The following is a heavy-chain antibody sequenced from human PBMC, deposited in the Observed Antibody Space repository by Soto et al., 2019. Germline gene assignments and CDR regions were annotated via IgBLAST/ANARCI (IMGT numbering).Heavy chain of an antibody. CDR2: IMPIFPTP. Sequence: QVQLVQSGAEVKKPGSSVTVSCKASGGTFGNSAISWVRQAPGQGLEWMGGIMPIFPTPDYAQKFQGRVTITADESTRTAYMELTSLRSEDTAVYYCARDKDRQQIGGSYYYGMDVWGQGTTVTV. J-gene: IGHJ6*02. D-gene: IGHD1-26*01. CDR1: GGTFGNSA. V-gene: IGHV1-69*12. CDR3: ARDKDRQQIGGSYYYGMDV.